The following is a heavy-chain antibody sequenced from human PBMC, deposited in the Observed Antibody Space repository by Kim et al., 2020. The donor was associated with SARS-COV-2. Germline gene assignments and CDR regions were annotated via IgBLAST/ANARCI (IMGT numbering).Heavy chain of an antibody. Sequence: SETLSLTCAVYGGSFSGYYWSWIRQPPGKGLEWIGEINHSGSTNYNPSLKSRVTISVDTSKNQFSLKLSSVTAADTAVYYCARGPGLLWFGCEFDYWGQGTLVTVSS. CDR1: GGSFSGYY. D-gene: IGHD3-10*01. V-gene: IGHV4-34*01. CDR2: INHSGST. CDR3: ARGPGLLWFGCEFDY. J-gene: IGHJ4*02.